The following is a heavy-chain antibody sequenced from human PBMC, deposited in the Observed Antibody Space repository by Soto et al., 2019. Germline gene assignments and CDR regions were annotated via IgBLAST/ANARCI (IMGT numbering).Heavy chain of an antibody. J-gene: IGHJ5*02. CDR1: GYSFTAYG. CDR3: TRDFEIRTSYDVVDP. V-gene: IGHV1-18*01. D-gene: IGHD5-12*01. CDR2: ISGYNGET. Sequence: QVQLVQSGSEVKRPGASVKVSCKVSGYSFTAYGISWVRQAPGQGLEWMGWISGYNGETNYAQNFQGRVTLTIDTSATTAYMEVRSLRSDATAVYYCTRDFEIRTSYDVVDPWGQGTRVTVSS.